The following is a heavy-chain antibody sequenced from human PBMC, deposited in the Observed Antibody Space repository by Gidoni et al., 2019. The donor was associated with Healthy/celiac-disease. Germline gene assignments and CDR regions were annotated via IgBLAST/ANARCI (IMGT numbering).Heavy chain of an antibody. D-gene: IGHD3-3*01. CDR1: GGSISSGSYY. V-gene: IGHV4-61*02. CDR2: IYTSGST. Sequence: QVQLQESGPGLVKPSQTLSLTCTVSGGSISSGSYYWSWIRQPAGKGLEWIGRIYTSGSTNYNPSLKSRVTISVDTSKNQFSLKLSSVTAADTAVYYCARDRDYDFWSGYFDYWGQGTLVTVSS. J-gene: IGHJ4*02. CDR3: ARDRDYDFWSGYFDY.